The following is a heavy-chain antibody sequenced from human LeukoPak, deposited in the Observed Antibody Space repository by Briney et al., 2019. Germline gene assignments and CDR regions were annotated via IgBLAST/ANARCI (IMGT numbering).Heavy chain of an antibody. CDR2: ISASGNT. Sequence: SETLSLTCTVSGGSISSYYWTWVRQSAGKGLEWIGRISASGNTNYNPSLKSRVTMSVDTSTNQFSLKSTSVTAADTAVYYYAREGRSSTPGYWGQGTLVTVSS. V-gene: IGHV4-4*07. J-gene: IGHJ4*02. D-gene: IGHD2-15*01. CDR3: AREGRSSTPGY. CDR1: GGSISSYY.